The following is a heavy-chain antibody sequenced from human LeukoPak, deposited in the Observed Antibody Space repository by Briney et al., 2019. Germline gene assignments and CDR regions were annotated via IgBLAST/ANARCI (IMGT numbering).Heavy chain of an antibody. CDR3: ARMDWYNFDY. J-gene: IGHJ4*02. D-gene: IGHD3/OR15-3a*01. CDR1: GGSVSSGSYY. V-gene: IGHV4-61*01. CDR2: IYYSGST. Sequence: SETLPLTCTVSGGSVSSGSYYWSWIRQPPGKGLEWIGYIYYSGSTNYNPSLKSRVTISVDTSKNQFSLKLSSVTAADTAVYYCARMDWYNFDYWGQGTLVTVSS.